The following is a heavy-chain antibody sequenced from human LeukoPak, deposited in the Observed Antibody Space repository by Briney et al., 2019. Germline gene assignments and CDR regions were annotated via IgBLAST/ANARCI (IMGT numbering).Heavy chain of an antibody. V-gene: IGHV4-59*01. CDR3: ARMRRDIVVVPAAILFDY. Sequence: SETLSLTCTVSGGSISSYYWSWIRQPPGKGLEWIGYIYYSGSTNYNPSLKSRVTISVDTSKNQFSLKLSSVTAADTAVYYCARMRRDIVVVPAAILFDYWGQGTLVTVSS. D-gene: IGHD2-2*01. CDR1: GGSISSYY. J-gene: IGHJ4*02. CDR2: IYYSGST.